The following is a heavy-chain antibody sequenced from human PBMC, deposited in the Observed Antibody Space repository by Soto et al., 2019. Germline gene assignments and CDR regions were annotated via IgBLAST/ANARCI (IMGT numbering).Heavy chain of an antibody. CDR2: IIPIIGIV. CDR1: GGTFSNYT. J-gene: IGHJ6*03. Sequence: QVQLVQSGAEVKKPGSSVRVSCKASGGTFSNYTLSWVRQAPGQGREWMGRIIPIIGIVNYAQKFQGRVTITADKSTSTSSLELSSLRSEDTAIYFCARDTFGVVMDCYYYMDVWGKGTTVTVSS. CDR3: ARDTFGVVMDCYYYMDV. D-gene: IGHD3-3*01. V-gene: IGHV1-69*08.